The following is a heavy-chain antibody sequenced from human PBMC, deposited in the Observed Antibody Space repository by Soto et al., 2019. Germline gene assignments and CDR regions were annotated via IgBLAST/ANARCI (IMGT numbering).Heavy chain of an antibody. J-gene: IGHJ5*02. V-gene: IGHV3-11*01. CDR2: ISSSGSTI. CDR3: ASDIVVVPAAIT. Sequence: GGSLRLSCAASGFTFSDYYMSWIRQAPGKGLEWVSYISSSGSTIYYADSVKGRFTISRDNAKNSLYLQMNSLRAEDTAVYYCASDIVVVPAAITWGQGTLVTVPS. D-gene: IGHD2-2*01. CDR1: GFTFSDYY.